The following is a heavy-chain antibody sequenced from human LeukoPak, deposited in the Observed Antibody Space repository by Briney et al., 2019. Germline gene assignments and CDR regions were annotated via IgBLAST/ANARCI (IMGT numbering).Heavy chain of an antibody. J-gene: IGHJ4*02. CDR1: GGSISSSSYY. V-gene: IGHV4-39*01. CDR2: IYYSGST. D-gene: IGHD3-22*01. CDR3: ARHTWDYYDSSGSQYYFDY. Sequence: SETLSLTCTVSGGSISSSSYYWGWIRQPPGKGLEWIGSIYYSGSTYYNPSLKSRVTISVDTSKNQFSLKLSSVTAADTAVYYCARHTWDYYDSSGSQYYFDYWGQGTLVTVSS.